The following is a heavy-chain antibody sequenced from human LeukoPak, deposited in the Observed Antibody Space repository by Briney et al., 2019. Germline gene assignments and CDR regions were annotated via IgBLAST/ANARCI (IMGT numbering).Heavy chain of an antibody. D-gene: IGHD3-22*01. Sequence: PGGSLRLSCAASGFTFSSYSMNWVRQAPGKGLEWVSSISSSSSYIYYADSVKGRFTISRDNAKNSLYLQMNSLRAEDTAVYYCARDPWYYYDSSGYFTPYFDYWGQGTLVTVSS. CDR1: GFTFSSYS. J-gene: IGHJ4*02. CDR2: ISSSSSYI. CDR3: ARDPWYYYDSSGYFTPYFDY. V-gene: IGHV3-21*01.